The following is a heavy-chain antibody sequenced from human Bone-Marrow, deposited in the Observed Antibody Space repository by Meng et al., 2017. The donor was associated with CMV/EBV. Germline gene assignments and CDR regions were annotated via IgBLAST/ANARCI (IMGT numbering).Heavy chain of an antibody. V-gene: IGHV3-21*01. CDR2: IGSSRSSYI. D-gene: IGHD3-3*01. Sequence: GGSLRLSCVTSGFTFGRHSLNWVRQAPGRGLECVSTIGSSRSSYIYYRDSVKGRFTITRDNAKNSLYLHMNRLRAENTAVYYCTGDSGVGVVIDSWGQGTLVTVSS. CDR3: TGDSGVGVVIDS. CDR1: GFTFGRHS. J-gene: IGHJ5*01.